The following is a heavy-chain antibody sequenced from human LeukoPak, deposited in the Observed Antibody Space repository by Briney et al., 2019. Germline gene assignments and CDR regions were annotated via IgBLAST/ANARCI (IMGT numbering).Heavy chain of an antibody. CDR1: GYTYTGYY. CDR3: ALLEDVVVVAATTSHWFDP. Sequence: SVKVSCKASGYTYTGYYMHWVRQAPGQGLEWMGWINPNSGGTNYAQKFQGRVTMTRDTSISTAYMELSRLRSDDTAVYYCALLEDVVVVAATTSHWFDPWGQGTLVTVSS. CDR2: INPNSGGT. J-gene: IGHJ5*02. V-gene: IGHV1-2*02. D-gene: IGHD2-15*01.